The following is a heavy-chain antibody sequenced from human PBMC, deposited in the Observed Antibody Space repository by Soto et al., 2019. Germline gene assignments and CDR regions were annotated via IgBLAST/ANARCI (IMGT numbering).Heavy chain of an antibody. D-gene: IGHD6-19*01. Sequence: EVQLVESGGGLVQPGGSLRLSCAASGFTFSSYWMHWVRQVSGKGLVWVSRINSDGRSTDYADSVKGRFTISRDNAKNTLYLQMNSLRAEDTAVYYCARVLKVAGRYYYYYYGMDVWGQGTTVTVSS. CDR1: GFTFSSYW. J-gene: IGHJ6*02. CDR2: INSDGRST. V-gene: IGHV3-74*01. CDR3: ARVLKVAGRYYYYYYGMDV.